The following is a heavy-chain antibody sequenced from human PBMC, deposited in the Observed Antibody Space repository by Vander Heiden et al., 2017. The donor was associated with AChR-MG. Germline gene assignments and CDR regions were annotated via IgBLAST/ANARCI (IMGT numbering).Heavy chain of an antibody. CDR3: ARDASIAVAGTNYYYGMDV. Sequence: EVQLVQSGAEVKKPGESLRISCKGSGSSFTSYWISWVRQMPGKGLEWMGRIDPSDSYTNYSPSFQGHVTISADKSISTAYLQWSSLKASDTAMYYCARDASIAVAGTNYYYGMDVWGQGTTVTVSS. V-gene: IGHV5-10-1*03. D-gene: IGHD6-19*01. CDR2: IDPSDSYT. CDR1: GSSFTSYW. J-gene: IGHJ6*02.